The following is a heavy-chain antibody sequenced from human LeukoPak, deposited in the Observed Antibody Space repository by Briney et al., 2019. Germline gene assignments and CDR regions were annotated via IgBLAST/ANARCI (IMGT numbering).Heavy chain of an antibody. Sequence: SETLSLTCTVSGDSISSYYWSWLRQPPGKGLEWIGYIYYIGSTNYNPSLKSRVTISVDTSKNQFSLKLSSVTAADTAVYYCARYMGPYYFDYWGQGTLVTVSS. CDR2: IYYIGST. CDR1: GDSISSYY. D-gene: IGHD1-26*01. CDR3: ARYMGPYYFDY. J-gene: IGHJ4*02. V-gene: IGHV4-59*01.